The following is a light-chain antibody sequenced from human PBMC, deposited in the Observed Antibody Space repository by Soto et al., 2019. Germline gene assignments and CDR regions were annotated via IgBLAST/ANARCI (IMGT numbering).Light chain of an antibody. CDR2: ATS. CDR3: QQYNNWPWT. CDR1: QTVNSD. Sequence: EIVLTQSPGTLSLSPGETATLSCRASQTVNSDYLAWFQQRPGQAPRLLIFATSRRAPGFPARFSGSGSGTDFTLTISSLQSEDFAVYYCQQYNNWPWTFGQGTKVDI. J-gene: IGKJ1*01. V-gene: IGKV3-15*01.